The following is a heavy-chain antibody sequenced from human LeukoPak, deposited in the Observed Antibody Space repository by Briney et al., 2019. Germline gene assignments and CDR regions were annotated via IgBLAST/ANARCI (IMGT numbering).Heavy chain of an antibody. CDR1: GGSISSYY. CDR2: IYYSGST. V-gene: IGHV4-59*08. Sequence: SETLSLTCTVSGGSISSYYWSWIRQPPGKGLEWIGYIYYSGSTNYNPSLKSRVTISLDTSKNQFSLKLSSATAADTAVYYCARVTLLWFGEPLADAFDIWGQGTMVTVSS. J-gene: IGHJ3*02. D-gene: IGHD3-10*01. CDR3: ARVTLLWFGEPLADAFDI.